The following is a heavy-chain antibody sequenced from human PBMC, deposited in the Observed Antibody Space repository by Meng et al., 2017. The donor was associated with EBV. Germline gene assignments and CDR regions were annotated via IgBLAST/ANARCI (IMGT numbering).Heavy chain of an antibody. CDR1: GGSISSSNW. CDR2: IYHSGST. J-gene: IGHJ4*02. V-gene: IGHV4-4*02. CDR3: ARRSLDYYDSSGFDY. D-gene: IGHD3-22*01. Sequence: GQRQGSGAGLVKPSGTLSLTCAGSGGSISSSNWWSWVRQPPGKGLEWIGEIYHSGSTNYNPSLKSRVTISVDKSKNQFSLKLSSVTAADTAVYYCARRSLDYYDSSGFDYWGQGTLVTVSS.